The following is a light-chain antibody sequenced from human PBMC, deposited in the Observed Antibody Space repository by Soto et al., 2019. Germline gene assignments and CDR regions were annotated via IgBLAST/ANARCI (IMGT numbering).Light chain of an antibody. Sequence: QSVLTQPPSASGTPGQRVTISCSGSSSNIGSNYVYWYQQLPGTAPKLLIYRNNQRPSGVPDRFSGSKSGTSGSLAISGLRSEDEADYYCAAWDDSLSGQVFGTGTKVTVL. V-gene: IGLV1-47*01. CDR3: AAWDDSLSGQV. CDR1: SSNIGSNY. CDR2: RNN. J-gene: IGLJ1*01.